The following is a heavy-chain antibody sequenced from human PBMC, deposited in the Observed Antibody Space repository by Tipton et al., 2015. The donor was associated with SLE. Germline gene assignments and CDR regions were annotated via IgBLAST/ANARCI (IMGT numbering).Heavy chain of an antibody. J-gene: IGHJ3*02. CDR2: IYSGGST. Sequence: SLRLSCAASGFTVSSSYMSWVRQAPGKGLEWVSVIYSGGSTYYADSVKGRFTISRDNSKNTLYLQMNSLRAEDTALYYCAKAAVGGAFDIWGQGTMVTVSS. V-gene: IGHV3-53*01. D-gene: IGHD1-26*01. CDR3: AKAAVGGAFDI. CDR1: GFTVSSSY.